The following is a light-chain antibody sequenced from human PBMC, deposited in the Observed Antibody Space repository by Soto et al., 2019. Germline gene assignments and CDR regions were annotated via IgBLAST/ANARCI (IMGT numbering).Light chain of an antibody. CDR3: QQYNNWPPVT. CDR1: QSVSTN. V-gene: IGKV3-15*01. CDR2: GAS. J-gene: IGKJ2*01. Sequence: ETVMTQSPATLSVSPGERATLSCRASQSVSTNLAWYQQKPGQAPRLLIYGASTRATGIPARFSGSGSGTEFPLTLSSLQSEDFAVYYCQQYNNWPPVTFGQGTKLEIK.